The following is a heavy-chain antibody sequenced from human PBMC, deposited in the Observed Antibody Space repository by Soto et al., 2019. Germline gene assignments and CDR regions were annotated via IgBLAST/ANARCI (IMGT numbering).Heavy chain of an antibody. CDR2: IYYSGST. CDR3: ARHIMSVNTFYYYYYMDV. D-gene: IGHD4-17*01. V-gene: IGHV4-39*01. J-gene: IGHJ6*03. Sequence: QLQLQESGPGLVKPSETLSLTCTVSGGSISSSSYYWGWIRQPPGKGLEWIGSIYYSGSTYYNPSLKSRVTISVDMSKNQFSLKLSSVTAADTAVYYCARHIMSVNTFYYYYYMDVWGKGTTVTVSS. CDR1: GGSISSSSYY.